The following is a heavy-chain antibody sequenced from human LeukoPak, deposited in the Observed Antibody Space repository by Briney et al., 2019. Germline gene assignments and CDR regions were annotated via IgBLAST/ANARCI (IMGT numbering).Heavy chain of an antibody. J-gene: IGHJ6*03. CDR2: ISSSSSYI. Sequence: PGGSLRLSCAASGFTFSSSAMSWVRQAPGKGLEWVSCISSSSSYIYYADSVKGRFTTSRDNAKNSLYLQMNSLRAEDTAVYYCAKEMILYYYYYMDVWGKGTTVTISS. D-gene: IGHD3-22*01. CDR3: AKEMILYYYYYMDV. CDR1: GFTFSSSA. V-gene: IGHV3-21*01.